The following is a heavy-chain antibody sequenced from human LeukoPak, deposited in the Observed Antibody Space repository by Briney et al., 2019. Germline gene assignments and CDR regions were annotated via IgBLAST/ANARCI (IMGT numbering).Heavy chain of an antibody. Sequence: GGSLRLSCAASGFTFSSYWMSWVRQAPGKGLEWVANIKQDGSEKYYVDSVKGRFTISRDNAKNSLYLQMNSLRAEDTAVYYCAKDSIAMAGLTYAFDIWGQGTMVTVSS. D-gene: IGHD6-19*01. V-gene: IGHV3-7*01. CDR1: GFTFSSYW. CDR2: IKQDGSEK. CDR3: AKDSIAMAGLTYAFDI. J-gene: IGHJ3*02.